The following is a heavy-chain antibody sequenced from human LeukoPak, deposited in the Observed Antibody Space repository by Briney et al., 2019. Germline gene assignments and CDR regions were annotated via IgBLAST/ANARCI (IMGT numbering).Heavy chain of an antibody. CDR1: GFTFSSYS. V-gene: IGHV3-48*01. Sequence: GGSLRLSCAASGFTFSSYSMTWVRQVPGKGLEWVSYISSTSSTIHYADSVKGRFTISRDNAKNSLYLQMNSLSVEDTAFYYCARAQIAVVTATGPLDYWGQGIQVTVSS. J-gene: IGHJ4*02. CDR2: ISSTSSTI. CDR3: ARAQIAVVTATGPLDY. D-gene: IGHD2-21*02.